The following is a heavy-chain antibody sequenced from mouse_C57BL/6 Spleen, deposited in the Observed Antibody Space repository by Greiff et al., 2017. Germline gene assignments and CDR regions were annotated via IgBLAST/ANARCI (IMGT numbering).Heavy chain of an antibody. Sequence: EVQLVESGGDLVKPGGSLTLSCAASGFTFSSYGMSWVRQTPDKRLEWVATISSGGSYTYYPDSVKGRFTISRDNAKNTLYLQMSSLKSEDTAMYYCAREEYFDVWGTGTTVTVSS. V-gene: IGHV5-6*01. CDR3: AREEYFDV. CDR1: GFTFSSYG. J-gene: IGHJ1*03. CDR2: ISSGGSYT.